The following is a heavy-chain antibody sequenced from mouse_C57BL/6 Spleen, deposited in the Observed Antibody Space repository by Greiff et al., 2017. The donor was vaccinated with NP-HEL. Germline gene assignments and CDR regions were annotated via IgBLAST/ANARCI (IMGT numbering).Heavy chain of an antibody. V-gene: IGHV1-26*01. CDR3: AISYDGYYWFAY. CDR1: GYTFTDYY. CDR2: INPNNGGT. J-gene: IGHJ3*01. D-gene: IGHD2-3*01. Sequence: EVQLQQSGPELVKPGASVKISCKASGYTFTDYYMNWVKQSHGKSLEWIGDINPNNGGTSYNQKFKGKATLTVDKSSSTAYMELRSLTSEDSAVYYCAISYDGYYWFAYWGQGTLVTVSA.